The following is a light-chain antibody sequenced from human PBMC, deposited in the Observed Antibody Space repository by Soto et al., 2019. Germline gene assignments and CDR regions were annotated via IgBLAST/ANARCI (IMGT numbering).Light chain of an antibody. J-gene: IGLJ1*01. CDR3: SSFAGSNNFPYV. Sequence: QSVLTQPPSVSGAPGQWVTISCTGTSSNFGAGFDVHWYQQLPGAAPKLLIYGSKNRPSGVPDRFSGSKSGNTASLTVSGLQAEDEADYYCSSFAGSNNFPYVFGTGTKVTVL. CDR1: SSNFGAGFD. CDR2: GSK. V-gene: IGLV1-40*01.